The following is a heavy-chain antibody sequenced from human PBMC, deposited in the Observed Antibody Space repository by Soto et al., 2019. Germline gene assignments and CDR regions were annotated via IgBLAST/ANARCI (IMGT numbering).Heavy chain of an antibody. Sequence: QVQLVESGGGVVQPGRSLRLSCAASGFTFSSYDIHWVRQAPGKGLEWVASIWFDATIENYADSVKGRFTISRDNSKDTVELQMSSLRVEDTAIYYCARPGGQLVPFDNWGQGTLVTVSS. J-gene: IGHJ4*02. CDR1: GFTFSSYD. V-gene: IGHV3-33*01. CDR3: ARPGGQLVPFDN. CDR2: IWFDATIE. D-gene: IGHD6-6*01.